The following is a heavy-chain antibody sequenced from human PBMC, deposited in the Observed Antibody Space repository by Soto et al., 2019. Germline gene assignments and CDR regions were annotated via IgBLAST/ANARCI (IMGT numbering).Heavy chain of an antibody. CDR1: AYTFTSYG. CDR2: ISAYNGNT. CDR3: ARDPEPLAAARPDWFDP. V-gene: IGHV1-18*01. D-gene: IGHD6-6*01. Sequence: ASVKVSCKGSAYTFTSYGISWVRQAPGQGLEWMGWISAYNGNTNYAQKLQGRVTMTTDTSTSTAYMELRSLRSDDTAVYYCARDPEPLAAARPDWFDPWGQGTLVTVSS. J-gene: IGHJ5*02.